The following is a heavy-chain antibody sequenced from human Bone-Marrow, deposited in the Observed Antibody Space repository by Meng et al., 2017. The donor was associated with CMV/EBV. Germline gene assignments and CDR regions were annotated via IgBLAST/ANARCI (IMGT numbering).Heavy chain of an antibody. CDR2: ISAYNGNT. D-gene: IGHD1-14*01. V-gene: IGHV1-18*01. CDR3: ARGFYGIPDDY. J-gene: IGHJ4*02. Sequence: ASVKVSCKASGYTFTSYDINWVRQATGQGLEWMGWISAYNGNTNYAQKLQGRVTMTTDTPTTTAYMELRSLRSDDTAVYYCARGFYGIPDDYWGQGTLVTVSS. CDR1: GYTFTSYD.